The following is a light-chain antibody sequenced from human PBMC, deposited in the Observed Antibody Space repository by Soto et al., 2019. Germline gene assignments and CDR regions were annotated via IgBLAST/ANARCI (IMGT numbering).Light chain of an antibody. V-gene: IGLV2-14*01. J-gene: IGLJ1*01. Sequence: QSVLTQPASVSGSPGQSITISCTGTSYVSWYQQHPGKAPKLMIYEVGNRPSGVSIRFSGSKSGNTASLTISGLQAEDEADYYCSSYTSSSTLYVFGTGTKVTVL. CDR1: SY. CDR3: SSYTSSSTLYV. CDR2: EVG.